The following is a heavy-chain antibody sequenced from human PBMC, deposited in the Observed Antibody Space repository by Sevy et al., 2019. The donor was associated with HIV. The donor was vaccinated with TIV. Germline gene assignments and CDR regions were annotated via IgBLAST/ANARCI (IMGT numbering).Heavy chain of an antibody. V-gene: IGHV3-74*01. Sequence: GGSLRLSCAASGFTFSSYWMHWVRQAPGKGLVWVSRINSDGSSTSYADSVKGRFTISRDNAKNTLYLQMNSLRAEDTAVYYCAKGDLYYDYVWGSYRNYGDYVDYWGQGTLVTVSS. CDR1: GFTFSSYW. CDR3: AKGDLYYDYVWGSYRNYGDYVDY. D-gene: IGHD3-16*02. CDR2: INSDGSST. J-gene: IGHJ4*02.